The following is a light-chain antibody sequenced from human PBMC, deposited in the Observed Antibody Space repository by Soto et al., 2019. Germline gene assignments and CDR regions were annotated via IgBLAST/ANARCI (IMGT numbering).Light chain of an antibody. CDR2: DAS. J-gene: IGKJ1*01. CDR1: QSISSW. V-gene: IGKV1-5*01. CDR3: QQYNRYSRT. Sequence: DIQITQSPSTLSASVGDRVTIPCRASQSISSWLAWYPQKPGKAPKLLIYDASSLESGVPSRVSGRGSGTEFTLTISSLQPDDFETDDCQQYNRYSRTFGQGTKVDIK.